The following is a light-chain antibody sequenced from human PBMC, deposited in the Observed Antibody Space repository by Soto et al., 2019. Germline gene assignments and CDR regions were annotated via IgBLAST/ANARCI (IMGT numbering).Light chain of an antibody. V-gene: IGKV4-1*01. CDR3: QQYYDSPRT. CDR1: YRLIYSANNKNY. J-gene: IGKJ1*01. CDR2: EAS. Sequence: DILMMPSPDSLLFSLGERDTTHCKSSYRLIYSANNKNYLAWYQQKPGQPPKLLIYEASTRNAGVPERFSGSGSGTDFSLTISSLQADDVAVYYCQQYYDSPRTFGQGTKVDI.